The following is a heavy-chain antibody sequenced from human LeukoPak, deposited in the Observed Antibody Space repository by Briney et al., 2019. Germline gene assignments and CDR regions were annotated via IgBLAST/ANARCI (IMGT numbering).Heavy chain of an antibody. CDR1: GFTFTCCW. CDR2: IKQDGREK. J-gene: IGHJ4*02. V-gene: IGHV3-7*01. D-gene: IGHD4-23*01. Sequence: GGSLRLSCAASGFTFTCCWMSWVRQTPGKGLEWVASIKQDGREKFYADSVKGRFTISRDNAKNSPYLQVNSLRAEDTAVYYCARVPGVTRYFDYWGQGILVTVSS. CDR3: ARVPGVTRYFDY.